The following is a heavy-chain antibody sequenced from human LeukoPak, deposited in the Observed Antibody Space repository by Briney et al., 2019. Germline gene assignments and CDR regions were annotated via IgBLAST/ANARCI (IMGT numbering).Heavy chain of an antibody. J-gene: IGHJ6*03. CDR2: INPNSGGT. CDR1: GYTFTGHY. D-gene: IGHD3-3*02. Sequence: ASVKVSCKASGYTFTGHYMHWVPQAPGQGLEWMGRINPNSGGTNYAQKFQGRVTMTRDTSISTAYMELSRLRSDDTAVYYCARDLARRYYYYYMDVWGKGTTVTVSS. V-gene: IGHV1-2*06. CDR3: ARDLARRYYYYYMDV.